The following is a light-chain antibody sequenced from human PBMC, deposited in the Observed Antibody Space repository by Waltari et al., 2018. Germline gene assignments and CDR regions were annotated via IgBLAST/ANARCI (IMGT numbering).Light chain of an antibody. CDR2: LGS. Sequence: DIVVTQYPLSLPVTPGEPASISCRSSQSLLYSNGYNYLDWYLQKPGQSPQLLIYLGSNRASGVPDRFSGSGSGTDFTLKISRVEAEDVGVYYCIQTLQTPLTFGGGTKVEIK. CDR1: QSLLYSNGYNY. V-gene: IGKV2-28*01. J-gene: IGKJ4*01. CDR3: IQTLQTPLT.